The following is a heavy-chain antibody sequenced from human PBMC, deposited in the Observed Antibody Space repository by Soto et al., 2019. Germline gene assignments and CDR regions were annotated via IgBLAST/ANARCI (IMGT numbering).Heavy chain of an antibody. D-gene: IGHD2-15*01. CDR2: ISGSGGST. J-gene: IGHJ4*02. CDR1: GFPFSSYA. CDR3: AKDLNLAAVDDY. Sequence: SLRLSCAASGFPFSSYAMRWVRQAPGKGLEWVSAISGSGGSTYYADSVKGRFTIYRDNSKNTLYLQMNSLRADYTAVYYCAKDLNLAAVDDYWGQGTLVTVSS. V-gene: IGHV3-23*01.